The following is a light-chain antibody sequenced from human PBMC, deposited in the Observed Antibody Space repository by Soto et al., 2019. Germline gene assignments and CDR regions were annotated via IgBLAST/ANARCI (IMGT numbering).Light chain of an antibody. J-gene: IGLJ2*01. CDR1: SSNIGAGYD. CDR3: QSYDSSLSGYVV. V-gene: IGLV1-40*01. CDR2: GNS. Sequence: QLVLTQPPSVSGAPGQRVTISCTGSSSNIGAGYDVHWYQQFPGTSPKLLIYGNSNRPSGVPDRFSGTKSGTSASLAITGLQADDEADYYCQSYDSSLSGYVVFGGGTKLTVL.